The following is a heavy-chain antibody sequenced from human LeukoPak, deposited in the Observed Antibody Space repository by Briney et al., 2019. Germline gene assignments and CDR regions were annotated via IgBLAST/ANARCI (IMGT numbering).Heavy chain of an antibody. Sequence: GGSLRLSCAASGFTVSSNYMSWVRQARGKGLEWVSVIYSGGSTYYADSVKGRFTISRDNSKNTLYLQMNSLRAEDTAVYYCARAVPGLRYYYGMDVWGQGTTVSVSS. CDR3: ARAVPGLRYYYGMDV. J-gene: IGHJ6*02. CDR1: GFTVSSNY. D-gene: IGHD5-12*01. V-gene: IGHV3-66*01. CDR2: IYSGGST.